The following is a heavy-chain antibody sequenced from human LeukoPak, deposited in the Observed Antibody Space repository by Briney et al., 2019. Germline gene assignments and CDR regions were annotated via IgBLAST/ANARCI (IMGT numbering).Heavy chain of an antibody. CDR3: ARVAPPYCSSTSCLGWFDP. CDR1: GFTFSSYA. CDR2: ISYDGSNK. V-gene: IGHV3-30*01. J-gene: IGHJ5*02. Sequence: PGRSLRLSCAASGFTFSSYAMHWVRQAPGKGLEWVAVISYDGSNKYYAGSVKGRFTISRDNSKNTLYLQMNSLRAEDTAVYYCARVAPPYCSSTSCLGWFDPWGQGTLVTVSS. D-gene: IGHD2-2*01.